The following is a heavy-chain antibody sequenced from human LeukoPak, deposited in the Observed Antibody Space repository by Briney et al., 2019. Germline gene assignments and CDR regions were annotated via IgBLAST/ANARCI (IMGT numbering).Heavy chain of an antibody. Sequence: SVKVSCKASGGTFSSYAISWVRQAPGQGLEWMGRIIPILGIANYAQKFQGRVTITADKSTSTAYMELSSLRSEDTAVYYCARDRYSSSWFFDYWGQGTLVTVSS. CDR2: IIPILGIA. V-gene: IGHV1-69*04. CDR1: GGTFSSYA. D-gene: IGHD6-13*01. CDR3: ARDRYSSSWFFDY. J-gene: IGHJ4*02.